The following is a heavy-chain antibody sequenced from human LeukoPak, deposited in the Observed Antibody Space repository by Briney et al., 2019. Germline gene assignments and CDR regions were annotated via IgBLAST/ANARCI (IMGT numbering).Heavy chain of an antibody. CDR2: IIPIFGTA. Sequence: ASVNVSCKASGGTFSSYAISWVRQAPGQGLEWMGGIIPIFGTANYAQKFQGRVTITADESTSTAYMELSSLRSEDTAVYYCAITPTVTTTSDDYYYYGMDVWGQGTTVTVSS. CDR1: GGTFSSYA. J-gene: IGHJ6*02. V-gene: IGHV1-69*13. CDR3: AITPTVTTTSDDYYYYGMDV. D-gene: IGHD4-17*01.